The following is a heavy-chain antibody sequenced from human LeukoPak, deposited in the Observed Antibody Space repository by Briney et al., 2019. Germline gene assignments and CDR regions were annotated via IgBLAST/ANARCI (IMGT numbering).Heavy chain of an antibody. CDR1: GGSFSGYY. CDR2: INHSGST. D-gene: IGHD3-22*01. V-gene: IGHV4-34*01. CDR3: ARDSEVVITDAFDI. J-gene: IGHJ3*02. Sequence: SETLSLTCAVYGGSFSGYYWSWIRQPPGKGLEWIGEINHSGSTNYNPSLKSRVTISVDTSKNQFSLKLSSVTAADTAVYYCARDSEVVITDAFDIWGQGTMVTVSS.